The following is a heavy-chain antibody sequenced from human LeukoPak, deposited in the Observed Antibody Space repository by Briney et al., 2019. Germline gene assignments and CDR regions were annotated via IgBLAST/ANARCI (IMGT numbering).Heavy chain of an antibody. CDR2: INHSGST. V-gene: IGHV4-34*01. D-gene: IGHD3-10*01. J-gene: IGHJ3*02. CDR1: GGSFSGYY. Sequence: SETLSLTCAVYGGSFSGYYWSWIRQPPGKGLEWIGEINHSGSTNYNPSLKSRVTISVDTSKNQFSLKLSSVTAADTAVYYCARGGFRGAFDIWGQGTMVTVSS. CDR3: ARGGFRGAFDI.